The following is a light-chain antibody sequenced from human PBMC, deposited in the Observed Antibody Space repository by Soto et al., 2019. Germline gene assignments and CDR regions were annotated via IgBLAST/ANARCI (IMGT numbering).Light chain of an antibody. J-gene: IGKJ3*01. CDR1: QGVSQY. Sequence: DIQLTHSPSSLAAYVGDRVTITCRASQGVSQYLAWYKQRPGKVPELLIYGASILQSGVTSRFTGSGSGTDFTLTINSLQPEDVATYYCQKYNYVPWVFGPGTKVDNK. CDR2: GAS. V-gene: IGKV1-27*01. CDR3: QKYNYVPWV.